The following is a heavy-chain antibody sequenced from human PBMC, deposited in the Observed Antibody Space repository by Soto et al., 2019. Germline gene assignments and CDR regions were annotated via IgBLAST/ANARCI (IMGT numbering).Heavy chain of an antibody. J-gene: IGHJ5*02. CDR3: ARMESFGSLNWFDP. Sequence: ASVKVSCKASGYTFTNNDVSWVRQAAGQGLEWMGWMNPGSGDTGYAQKFQGRVTMTRDISIATAYMELNSLTSEDTAIYYCARMESFGSLNWFDPWGQGTLVTVSS. CDR1: GYTFTNND. V-gene: IGHV1-8*02. D-gene: IGHD5-18*01. CDR2: MNPGSGDT.